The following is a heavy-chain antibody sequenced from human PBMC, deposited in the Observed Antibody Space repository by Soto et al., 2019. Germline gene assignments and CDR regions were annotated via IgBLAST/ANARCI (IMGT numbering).Heavy chain of an antibody. CDR1: GGTFSSYT. D-gene: IGHD6-13*01. CDR3: AGHSSSWYWFDP. Sequence: QVQLVQSGAEVKKPGSSVKVSCKASGGTFSSYTISWVRQAPGQGLEWMGRIIPILGIANYAQKFQGRVTIPADKSTSTADMELSSLRSEDTAVYYCAGHSSSWYWFDPWGQGTLVTVSS. V-gene: IGHV1-69*02. J-gene: IGHJ5*02. CDR2: IIPILGIA.